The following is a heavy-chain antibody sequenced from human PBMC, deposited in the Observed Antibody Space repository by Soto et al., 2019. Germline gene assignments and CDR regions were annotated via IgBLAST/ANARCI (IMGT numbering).Heavy chain of an antibody. CDR3: AKDRPSGGYYYVEALDI. V-gene: IGHV3-23*01. CDR2: ISDSGNSI. J-gene: IGHJ3*02. Sequence: PGESLKISCAASGFTFSSYAMTWVRQGPGKGLEWVSVISDSGNSIYYGDSVKGRFTMSRDNSKNTLYLQMSSLRVEDTAMYYCAKDRPSGGYYYVEALDIWGQGTVVTV. D-gene: IGHD3-22*01. CDR1: GFTFSSYA.